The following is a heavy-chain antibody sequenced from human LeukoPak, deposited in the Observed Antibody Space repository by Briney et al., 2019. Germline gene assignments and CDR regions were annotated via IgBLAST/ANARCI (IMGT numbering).Heavy chain of an antibody. V-gene: IGHV4-59*01. CDR3: ARVVAARGWFDP. J-gene: IGHJ5*02. CDR1: GGSISSYY. Sequence: SETLSLTCTVPGGSISSYYWSWIRQPPGKGLEWIGNIYYSGSTNYNPSLKSRVTISVDTSKKQFSLKLSSVTAADTAVYYCARVVAARGWFDPWGQGTLVTVSS. D-gene: IGHD2-21*02. CDR2: IYYSGST.